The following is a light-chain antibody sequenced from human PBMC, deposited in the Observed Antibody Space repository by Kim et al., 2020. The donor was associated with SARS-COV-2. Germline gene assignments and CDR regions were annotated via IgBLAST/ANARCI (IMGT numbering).Light chain of an antibody. V-gene: IGLV2-23*01. CDR1: SSDVGTYNL. Sequence: QSALSQPASVSGSPGQSITISCTGTSSDVGTYNLVSWYQQHPGKAPKLMIYEGSKRPSGVSNRFSGSKSGNTASLTISGLQADDEADYHCSSYAHSSTYVFGTGTKVTVL. CDR3: SSYAHSSTYV. J-gene: IGLJ1*01. CDR2: EGS.